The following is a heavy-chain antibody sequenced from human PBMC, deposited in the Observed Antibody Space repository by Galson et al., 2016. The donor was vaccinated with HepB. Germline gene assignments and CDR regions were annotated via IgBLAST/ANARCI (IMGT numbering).Heavy chain of an antibody. Sequence: SETLSPTCAVYGGSFSRHSWSWIRQPPGMGLEWIGEISHSGSTNNHPSPKSRVTMSLDTSKNQFSLKLMPVTAADTAIYYCVTLITMGGYGMDVWGQGTTVIVSS. V-gene: IGHV4-34*01. CDR1: GGSFSRHS. CDR2: ISHSGST. CDR3: VTLITMGGYGMDV. J-gene: IGHJ6*02. D-gene: IGHD3-3*01.